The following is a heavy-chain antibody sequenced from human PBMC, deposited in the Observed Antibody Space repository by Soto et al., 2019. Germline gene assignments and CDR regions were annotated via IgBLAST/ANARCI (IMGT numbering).Heavy chain of an antibody. D-gene: IGHD3-3*01. V-gene: IGHV1-46*01. Sequence: ASVKVSCKASGYTFTSYYMHWVRQAPGQGLEWMGIINPSGGSTSYAQKFQGRVTMTRDTSTSTVYMELSSLRSEDTAVYYCARGGYYLLRFLEWLPPDYYYYGMDVWGQGTTVTVSS. CDR2: INPSGGST. CDR3: ARGGYYLLRFLEWLPPDYYYYGMDV. J-gene: IGHJ6*02. CDR1: GYTFTSYY.